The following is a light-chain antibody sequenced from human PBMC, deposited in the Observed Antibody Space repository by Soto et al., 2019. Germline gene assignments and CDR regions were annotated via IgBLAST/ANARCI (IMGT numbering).Light chain of an antibody. CDR1: QDIGGR. CDR2: AAS. Sequence: DLQMTQSPSSVSASVGDRITITCRASQDIGGRWAWFQQKPGKAPQYLIQAASILQSGVPSRFSGSGSGTEFILTINNLQPEDFASYCCLQVYSFPRTFGLGTKVEI. J-gene: IGKJ1*01. V-gene: IGKV1-12*01. CDR3: LQVYSFPRT.